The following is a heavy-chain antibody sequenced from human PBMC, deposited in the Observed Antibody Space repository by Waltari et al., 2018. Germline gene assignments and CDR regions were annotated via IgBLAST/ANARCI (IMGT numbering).Heavy chain of an antibody. CDR3: ATRLPPHGDFTLDF. Sequence: EVQLVESGGGLVKPGGPLRLSCEVSGFTFSSAWLTWARQVPGKGLEWVGRIKSNADKATADYAAPVKGRFTISRDDSKNTVYLQMTSLKIEDTAVYYCATRLPPHGDFTLDFWGQGTLVTVSP. V-gene: IGHV3-15*01. CDR2: IKSNADKATA. J-gene: IGHJ4*02. CDR1: GFTFSSAW.